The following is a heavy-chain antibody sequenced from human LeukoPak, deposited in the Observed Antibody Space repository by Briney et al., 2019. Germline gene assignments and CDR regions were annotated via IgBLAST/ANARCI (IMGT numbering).Heavy chain of an antibody. CDR2: IYHSGST. D-gene: IGHD3-9*01. CDR3: ARGGFYYDILTGYLT. Sequence: KPSETLSLTCAVSGYSISSGYYWGWIRHPPGKGLEWIGSIYHSGSTYYNPSLKSRVTISVDTSKNQFSLKLSSVTAADTAVYYCARGGFYYDILTGYLTWGQGTLVTVSS. J-gene: IGHJ5*02. CDR1: GYSISSGYY. V-gene: IGHV4-38-2*01.